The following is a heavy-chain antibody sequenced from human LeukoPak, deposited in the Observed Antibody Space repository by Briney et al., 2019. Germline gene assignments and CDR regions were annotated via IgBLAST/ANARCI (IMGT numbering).Heavy chain of an antibody. J-gene: IGHJ6*03. V-gene: IGHV3-7*01. CDR3: AGDYGEIRGYMDV. Sequence: PGGSLRLSCAGSGFSVSGNYMSWVRQAPGKGLEWVANIKQDGSEKYYVDSVKGRFTISRDNAKNSLYLQMNSLRAEDTAVYYCAGDYGEIRGYMDVWGKGTTVTVSS. CDR1: GFSVSGNY. CDR2: IKQDGSEK. D-gene: IGHD4-17*01.